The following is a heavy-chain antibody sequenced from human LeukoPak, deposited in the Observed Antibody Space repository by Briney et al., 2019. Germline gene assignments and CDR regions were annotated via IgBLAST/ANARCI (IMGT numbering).Heavy chain of an antibody. D-gene: IGHD6-19*01. Sequence: SVKVSCKASGGTFSSYSISWVRQAPGQGLEWMGRIIPIFGTPSYAQKFQGRVTITTDESTSTAYMELSSLRSDDTAVYYCARGPYGWYYFDYWGQGTLVTVSS. CDR2: IIPIFGTP. CDR1: GGTFSSYS. CDR3: ARGPYGWYYFDY. J-gene: IGHJ4*02. V-gene: IGHV1-69*05.